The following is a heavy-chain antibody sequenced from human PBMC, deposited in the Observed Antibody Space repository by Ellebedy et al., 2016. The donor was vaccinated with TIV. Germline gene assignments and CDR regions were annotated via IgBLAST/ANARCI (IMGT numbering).Heavy chain of an antibody. CDR1: GFTFSGYW. CDR3: ARDARLPGGIDY. V-gene: IGHV3-74*01. J-gene: IGHJ4*02. CDR2: IDSDGSRT. Sequence: PGGSLRLSFAAPGFTFSGYWMHWVRQAPGKGLEWVSRIDSDGSRTSYADTVRGRFTIPRDNAKTTLYLQMNSLRPEDTAVYYCARDARLPGGIDYWGQGTLVPVSS. D-gene: IGHD2-21*02.